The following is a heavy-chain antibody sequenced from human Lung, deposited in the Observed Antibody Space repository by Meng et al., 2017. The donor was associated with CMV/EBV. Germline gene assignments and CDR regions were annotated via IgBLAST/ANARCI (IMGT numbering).Heavy chain of an antibody. D-gene: IGHD1-26*01. V-gene: IGHV3-30-3*01. J-gene: IGHJ3*02. Sequence: SXAASGFTFSSFAMYWVRQAPGKGLEWVAVISYDGSNQYYADSVKGRFTISRANYKNTLYLQMNSLRVEDTAVYYCAGDKGGKHAFDIWGQGTMVTVSS. CDR3: AGDKGGKHAFDI. CDR2: ISYDGSNQ. CDR1: GFTFSSFA.